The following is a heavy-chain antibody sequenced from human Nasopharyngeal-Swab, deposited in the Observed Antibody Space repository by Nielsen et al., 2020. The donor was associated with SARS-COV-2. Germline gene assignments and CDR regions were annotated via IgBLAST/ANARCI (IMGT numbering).Heavy chain of an antibody. V-gene: IGHV3-11*04. Sequence: GESLKISCAASGLSFSEYYMSWIRQAPGKGLEWISDISSSGSITHYADSMKGRFTISRDNAKKSLYLQMNSLRAEDTAVYYCARGVETIHHWGQGSLVTVSS. J-gene: IGHJ1*01. CDR2: ISSSGSIT. CDR3: ARGVETIHH. D-gene: IGHD5-24*01. CDR1: GLSFSEYY.